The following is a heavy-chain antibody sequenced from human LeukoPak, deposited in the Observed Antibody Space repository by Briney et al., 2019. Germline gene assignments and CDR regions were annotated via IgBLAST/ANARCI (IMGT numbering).Heavy chain of an antibody. Sequence: SETLSLTCAVYGGSFSGYYWSWIRQPPGKGLEWIGYIYYSGSTNYNPSLKSRVTISVDTSKNQFSLKLSSVTAADTAVYYCARDAPSYGSGSYIFGYWGQGTLVTVSS. D-gene: IGHD3-10*01. CDR3: ARDAPSYGSGSYIFGY. CDR1: GGSFSGYY. CDR2: IYYSGST. V-gene: IGHV4-59*01. J-gene: IGHJ4*02.